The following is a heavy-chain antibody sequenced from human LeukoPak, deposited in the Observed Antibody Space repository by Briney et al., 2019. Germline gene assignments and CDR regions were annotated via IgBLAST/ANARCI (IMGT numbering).Heavy chain of an antibody. CDR2: ISYDGSNK. V-gene: IGHV3-30-3*01. Sequence: GGSLKLSCAASGFTFSSYAMHWVRQAPGKGLEWVAVISYDGSNKYYADSVKGRFTISRDNSKNTLYLQMNSLRAEDTAVYYCARVPAAALPEYFQHWGQGTLVTVSS. J-gene: IGHJ1*01. CDR3: ARVPAAALPEYFQH. D-gene: IGHD6-13*01. CDR1: GFTFSSYA.